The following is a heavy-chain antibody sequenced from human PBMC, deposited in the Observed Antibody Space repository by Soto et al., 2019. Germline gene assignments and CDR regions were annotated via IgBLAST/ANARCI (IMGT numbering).Heavy chain of an antibody. CDR2: IWYDGSNK. Sequence: PEGSLRLSCAASGFTFSSYGMHWVRQAPGKGLEWVAVIWYDGSNKYYADSVKGRFTISRDNSKNTLYLQMNSLRAEDTAVYYCARAHQIGYIVVVPAAIDYYYGMDVWGQGTTVSVSS. V-gene: IGHV3-33*01. D-gene: IGHD2-2*01. J-gene: IGHJ6*02. CDR3: ARAHQIGYIVVVPAAIDYYYGMDV. CDR1: GFTFSSYG.